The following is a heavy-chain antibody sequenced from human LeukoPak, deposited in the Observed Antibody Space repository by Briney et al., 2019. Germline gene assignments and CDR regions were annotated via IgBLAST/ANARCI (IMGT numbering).Heavy chain of an antibody. J-gene: IGHJ6*03. Sequence: PGGSLRLSCAASGFTFSSYAMSWVRQAPGKGLEWVSAISGSGGSTYYADSVKGRFTISRDNSKNTLYLQMNSLRAEDTAVYYCARDRSCSGGSCYTIAGYYYYMDVWGKGTTVTISS. V-gene: IGHV3-23*01. CDR2: ISGSGGST. CDR3: ARDRSCSGGSCYTIAGYYYYMDV. D-gene: IGHD2-15*01. CDR1: GFTFSSYA.